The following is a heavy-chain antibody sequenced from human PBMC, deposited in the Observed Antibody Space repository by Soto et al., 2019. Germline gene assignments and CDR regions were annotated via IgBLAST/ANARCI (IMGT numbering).Heavy chain of an antibody. J-gene: IGHJ5*02. CDR3: ARVGVPIPYNWFDP. CDR1: GFTFSDYY. D-gene: IGHD2-21*01. CDR2: ISSSGSTI. V-gene: IGHV3-11*01. Sequence: GGSLRLSCAASGFTFSDYYMSWIRQAPGKGLEWVSYISSSGSTIYYADSVKGRFTISRDNAKNSLYLQMNSLRAEDTAVYYCARVGVPIPYNWFDPWGQGTLVTVSS.